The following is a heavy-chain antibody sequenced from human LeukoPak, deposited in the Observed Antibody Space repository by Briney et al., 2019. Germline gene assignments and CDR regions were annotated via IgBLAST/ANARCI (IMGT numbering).Heavy chain of an antibody. CDR1: GFTFDDYA. D-gene: IGHD6-19*01. CDR3: TRGGISSSGRGDYYFDY. CDR2: ISWNSGSI. Sequence: GRSLRLSCAASGFTFDDYAMHWVRQAPGKGLEWVSGISWNSGSIGYADSVKGRFTISRDNAKNSLYLQMNSLRAEDTALYYCTRGGISSSGRGDYYFDYRCQGTLVTVSS. V-gene: IGHV3-9*01. J-gene: IGHJ4*02.